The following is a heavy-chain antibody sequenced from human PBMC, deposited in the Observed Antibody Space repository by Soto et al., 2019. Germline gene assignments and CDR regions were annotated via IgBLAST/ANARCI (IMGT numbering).Heavy chain of an antibody. CDR3: ARVTTTVTTLAHY. V-gene: IGHV3-21*01. J-gene: IGHJ4*02. Sequence: PGGSLRLSCAASGFTFSSYSMDWVRQAPGKGLEWVSSISSSSSYIYYADSVKGRFTISRDNAKNSLYLQMNSLRAEDTAVYYCARVTTTVTTLAHYWGQGTLVTVSS. D-gene: IGHD4-17*01. CDR2: ISSSSSYI. CDR1: GFTFSSYS.